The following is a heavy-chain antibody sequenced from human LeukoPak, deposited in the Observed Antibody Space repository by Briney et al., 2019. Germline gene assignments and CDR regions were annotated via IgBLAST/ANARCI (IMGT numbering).Heavy chain of an antibody. J-gene: IGHJ5*01. CDR1: GFTFTSYW. D-gene: IGHD3-10*01. Sequence: GGSLRLSCAASGFTFTSYWLSWVRQAPGKGLEWVANIRQDGREKSYADSVKGRFAISRDNAKTSVYLQMNSLRVEDTAVYYCAREGVGGFDSWGQGTLVTVTS. CDR2: IRQDGREK. CDR3: AREGVGGFDS. V-gene: IGHV3-7*01.